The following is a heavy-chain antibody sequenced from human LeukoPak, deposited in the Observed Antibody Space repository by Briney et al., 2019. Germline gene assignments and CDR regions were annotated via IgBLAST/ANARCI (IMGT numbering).Heavy chain of an antibody. D-gene: IGHD1-26*01. J-gene: IGHJ4*02. CDR1: GYIFTNYW. CDR2: IHPGDSGT. V-gene: IGHV5-51*01. Sequence: GESLKISCKASGYIFTNYWIGWVRQMPGKGLEWMGIIHPGDSGTEYSPSFQGQVTISADKSINTAYLQWNSLKASDTAMYYCAIHVEPYSGNYMTDYWGQGTLVTVSS. CDR3: AIHVEPYSGNYMTDY.